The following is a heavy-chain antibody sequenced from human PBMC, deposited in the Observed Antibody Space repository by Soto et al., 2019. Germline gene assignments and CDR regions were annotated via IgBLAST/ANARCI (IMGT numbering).Heavy chain of an antibody. V-gene: IGHV1-69*13. J-gene: IGHJ4*01. CDR3: ASHQLNYCNSGGYSYYFDY. Sequence: SVKVSCKASGGTFSSYAISWVRQAPGQGLEWMGGIISIFGTANYAQKFQGRVTITADESTSTAYMELSRLRCEDTAVYYCASHQLNYCNSGGYSYYFDYWGPGTLATVSS. CDR1: GGTFSSYA. CDR2: IISIFGTA. D-gene: IGHD3-22*01.